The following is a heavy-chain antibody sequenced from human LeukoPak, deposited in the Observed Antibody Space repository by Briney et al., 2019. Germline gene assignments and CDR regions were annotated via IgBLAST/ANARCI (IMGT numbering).Heavy chain of an antibody. Sequence: GGSLRLSCVGSGFTFSSFWMSWVRQAPGKGLEWVANIKQDGSEKYYVDSVKGRFTISRDNAKNSPYLQMNSLRVEDTAVYYCARSSIAIYWGQGTLVTVSS. CDR2: IKQDGSEK. V-gene: IGHV3-7*01. J-gene: IGHJ4*02. D-gene: IGHD6-6*01. CDR1: GFTFSSFW. CDR3: ARSSIAIY.